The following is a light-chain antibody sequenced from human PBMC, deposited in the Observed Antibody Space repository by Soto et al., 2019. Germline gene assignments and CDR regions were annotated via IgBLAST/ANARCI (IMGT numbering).Light chain of an antibody. V-gene: IGKV4-1*01. J-gene: IGKJ1*01. CDR2: WAS. CDR1: QSVLYSSNNKNH. CDR3: QQYYSTPVT. Sequence: DIVMTQSPDSLAVSLGERATINCKSSQSVLYSSNNKNHLAWYQQKPGQPPKLLIYWASTRESGVPDRFSGSGSGTDFTLTISSLQAEDVAVYYCQQYYSTPVTFGRGTKVEIK.